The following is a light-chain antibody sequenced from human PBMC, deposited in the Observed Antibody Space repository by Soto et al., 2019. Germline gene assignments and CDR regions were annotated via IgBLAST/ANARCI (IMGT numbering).Light chain of an antibody. J-gene: IGLJ1*01. V-gene: IGLV2-14*01. CDR1: SSDIGGYKS. Sequence: QSVLTQPASVSGSPGQSITISCTGTSSDIGGYKSVSWYQQHPGKAPKVLIYEVSNRPPGVSHRFSGSKSGYTAFLTVSGLQAEDEADYYCSSFVGGNTYVFGTGTKLTVL. CDR2: EVS. CDR3: SSFVGGNTYV.